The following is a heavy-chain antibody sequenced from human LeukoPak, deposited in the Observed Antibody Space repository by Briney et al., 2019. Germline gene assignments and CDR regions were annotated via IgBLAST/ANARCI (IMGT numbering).Heavy chain of an antibody. D-gene: IGHD2-2*01. Sequence: SETLSLTCTVSGVSLSNYYWSWIRQPAGKGLEWIGRIHSSGSANYSPSLTSRVTMSVDTSNNQFSLNLTSVTAADTAIYYCASDCSSSRCYDSWGQGILVTVSS. CDR1: GVSLSNYY. J-gene: IGHJ4*02. CDR3: ASDCSSSRCYDS. CDR2: IHSSGSA. V-gene: IGHV4-4*07.